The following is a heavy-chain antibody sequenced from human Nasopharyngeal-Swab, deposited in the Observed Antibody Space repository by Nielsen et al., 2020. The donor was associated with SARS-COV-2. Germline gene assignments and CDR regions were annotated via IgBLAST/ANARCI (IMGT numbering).Heavy chain of an antibody. D-gene: IGHD3-3*01. Sequence: GESLKISCAASGFTFSSYGMHWVRQAPGKGLEWVAVIWYDGSNKYYAGSVKGRFTISRDNSKNTLYLQMNSLRAEDTAVYYCAREGLGVANDYWGQGTLVTVSS. CDR2: IWYDGSNK. CDR1: GFTFSSYG. CDR3: AREGLGVANDY. J-gene: IGHJ4*02. V-gene: IGHV3-33*08.